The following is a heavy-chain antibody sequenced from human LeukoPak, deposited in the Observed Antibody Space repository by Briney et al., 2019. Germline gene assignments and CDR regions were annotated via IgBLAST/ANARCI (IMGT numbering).Heavy chain of an antibody. J-gene: IGHJ3*02. Sequence: GGSLRLSCAASGFTFSSYGMHWVRQAPGKGLEWVAFIRYDGSNKYYADSVKGRFTISRDNSENTLYLQMNSLRAEDTAVYYCAKALGQLVQIGAFDIWGQGTMVTVSS. CDR1: GFTFSSYG. V-gene: IGHV3-30*02. CDR3: AKALGQLVQIGAFDI. CDR2: IRYDGSNK. D-gene: IGHD6-13*01.